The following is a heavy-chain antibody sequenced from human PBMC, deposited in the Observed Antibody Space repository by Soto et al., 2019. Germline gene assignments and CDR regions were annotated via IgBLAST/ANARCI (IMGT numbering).Heavy chain of an antibody. V-gene: IGHV1-58*02. CDR2: IVVGSGNT. CDR1: GFTFTSSA. CDR3: AADRGYYYESSGRSEGAFDI. J-gene: IGHJ3*02. D-gene: IGHD3-22*01. Sequence: QMQLVQSGPEVKKPGTSVKVSCKASGFTFTSSAMQWVRQARGQRLEWIGWIVVGSGNTNYAQKFQERVTITRDMSTSTAYMELSSLRSEDTAVYYCAADRGYYYESSGRSEGAFDIWGQGTMVTVSS.